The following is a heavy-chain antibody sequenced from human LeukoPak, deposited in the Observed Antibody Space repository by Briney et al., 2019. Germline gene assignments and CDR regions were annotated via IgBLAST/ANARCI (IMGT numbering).Heavy chain of an antibody. CDR2: IDNGGGST. CDR3: AKNLGTSGWYSFDS. J-gene: IGHJ4*02. CDR1: GFTFSTYA. V-gene: IGHV3-23*03. D-gene: IGHD6-19*01. Sequence: PGGSLRLSCAASGFTFSTYAMTWVRQAPGKGLEWVSGIDNGGGSTNYADSVKGRFTISRDNSKNTLYLQMDSLRTDDTAVYYCAKNLGTSGWYSFDSWGQGTLVTVSS.